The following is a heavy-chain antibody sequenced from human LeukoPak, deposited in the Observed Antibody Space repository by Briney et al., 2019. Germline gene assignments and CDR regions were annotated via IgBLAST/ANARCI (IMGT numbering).Heavy chain of an antibody. V-gene: IGHV1-8*01. Sequence: ASVKVSCKASGYNCISYGINWVRQATGQGLEWMGWMNPNSGNTGYAQKFQGRVTMTRNTSISTAYMELSSLRSEDTAVYYCARASRAVRTYYGMDVWGQGTTVTVSS. CDR3: ARASRAVRTYYGMDV. D-gene: IGHD3-10*01. CDR2: MNPNSGNT. CDR1: GYNCISYG. J-gene: IGHJ6*02.